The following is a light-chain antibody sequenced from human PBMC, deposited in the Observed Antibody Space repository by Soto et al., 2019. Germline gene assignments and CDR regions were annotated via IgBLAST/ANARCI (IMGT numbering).Light chain of an antibody. CDR3: QQRYRGPET. V-gene: IGKV3-11*01. J-gene: IGKJ1*01. CDR1: QSVTNF. CDR2: NAS. Sequence: EIVLTQSPGTLSLSPGERATLSCRASQSVTNFLAWYQQKPGQSPSLLIYNASHRATGSPARFSGSGSGADLPLTSSSVEPEDFAVYYYQQRYRGPETFGQGTKVEIK.